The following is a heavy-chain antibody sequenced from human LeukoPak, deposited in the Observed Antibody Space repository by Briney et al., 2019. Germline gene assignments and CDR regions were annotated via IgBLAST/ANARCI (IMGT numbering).Heavy chain of an antibody. CDR1: GYTFSNYW. D-gene: IGHD3-22*01. Sequence: GGSLRLSCAASGYTFSNYWMHCVRQAPGEGLVWVSRINSDGINTSYADSVKGRFTISRDNAKNTLNLQMNSLRAEDTAVYYCARDLGQYYDTSDNWFDPWGQGTLVTVSS. CDR2: INSDGINT. V-gene: IGHV3-74*01. J-gene: IGHJ5*02. CDR3: ARDLGQYYDTSDNWFDP.